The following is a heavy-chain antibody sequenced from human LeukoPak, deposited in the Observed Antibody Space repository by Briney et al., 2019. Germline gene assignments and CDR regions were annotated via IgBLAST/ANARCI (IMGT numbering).Heavy chain of an antibody. V-gene: IGHV4-39*01. D-gene: IGHD6-13*01. J-gene: IGHJ4*02. CDR2: IFYSGTT. Sequence: SETLSLTCTVSGGSISSSSYYWGWIRQPPGEGLEWIGTIFYSGTTYYNPSLKSRVTISVDTSKNQFSLKLSSVTAADTAVYYCARGGAAAGTGEFDYWGQGTLVTVSS. CDR1: GGSISSSSYY. CDR3: ARGGAAAGTGEFDY.